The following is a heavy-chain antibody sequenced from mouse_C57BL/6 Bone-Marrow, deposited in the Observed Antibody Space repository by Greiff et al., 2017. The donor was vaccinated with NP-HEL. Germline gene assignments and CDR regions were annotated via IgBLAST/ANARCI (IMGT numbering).Heavy chain of an antibody. V-gene: IGHV1-26*01. CDR2: INPNNGGT. CDR1: GYTFTDYY. D-gene: IGHD1-1*01. J-gene: IGHJ2*01. CDR3: AAGDYYGSNYDY. Sequence: EVQLQQSGPELVKPGASVKISCKASGYTFTDYYMNWVKQSHGKSLEWIGDINPNNGGTSYNQKFKGKATLTVDKSSSTAYMELRSLTSEDSAVYYCAAGDYYGSNYDYWGQGTTLTVSS.